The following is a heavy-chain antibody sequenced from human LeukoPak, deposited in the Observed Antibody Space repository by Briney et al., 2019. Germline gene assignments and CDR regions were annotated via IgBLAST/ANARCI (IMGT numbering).Heavy chain of an antibody. CDR3: AKGSNVLRFLEWLFDY. Sequence: PGGSLRLSCAASGLTFSSYGMHWVRQAPGKGLEWVAFIRYDGSNKYYADSVKGRFTISRDNSKNTLYLQMNSLRAEDTAVYYCAKGSNVLRFLEWLFDYWGQGTLVTVSS. V-gene: IGHV3-30*02. CDR2: IRYDGSNK. D-gene: IGHD3-3*01. J-gene: IGHJ4*02. CDR1: GLTFSSYG.